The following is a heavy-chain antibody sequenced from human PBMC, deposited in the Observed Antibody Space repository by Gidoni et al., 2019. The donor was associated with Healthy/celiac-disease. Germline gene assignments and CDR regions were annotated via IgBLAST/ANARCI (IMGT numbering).Heavy chain of an antibody. J-gene: IGHJ4*02. CDR1: AFTFDDSA. CDR2: ISWNSGSI. D-gene: IGHD3-16*01. CDR3: AKGGRVGQWGPPDNFDY. V-gene: IGHV3-9*01. Sequence: EVQLVASGGGLVQPGRSLSLSCAPSAFTFDDSAMHWVRQAPGKGLEGVSGISWNSGSIGYADSVKGRFTISRDNAKNSLYLQMNSLRAEDTALYYCAKGGRVGQWGPPDNFDYWGQGTLVTVSS.